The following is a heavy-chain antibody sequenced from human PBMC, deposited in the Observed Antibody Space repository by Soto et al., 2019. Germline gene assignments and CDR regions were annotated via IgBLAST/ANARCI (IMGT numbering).Heavy chain of an antibody. V-gene: IGHV4-61*01. CDR1: GGSISSGCYY. Sequence: SETLSLTCTVSGGSISSGCYYWSWIRQHPGKGLEWIGYVYYSGSTKFNPSLKSRVTISVDTSKNQCSMKLSSVTAPDTAVYYCARGEYDSSGYYSFDSWGQGTLVTISS. D-gene: IGHD3-22*01. CDR3: ARGEYDSSGYYSFDS. CDR2: VYYSGST. J-gene: IGHJ4*02.